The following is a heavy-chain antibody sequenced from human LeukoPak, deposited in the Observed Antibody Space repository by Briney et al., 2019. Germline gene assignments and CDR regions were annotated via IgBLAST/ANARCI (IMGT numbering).Heavy chain of an antibody. CDR2: IYYTGTP. CDR1: GDSMTGYY. Sequence: SETLSLTCSVSGDSMTGYYWSRIRQPPGKGLEWIGYIYYTGTPNYNPSLKSRVTLSVDPSNNQLSLRLTSVTAAAPAVYFCARDFDGDYG. V-gene: IGHV4-59*01. J-gene: IGHJ6*01. D-gene: IGHD3-9*01. CDR3: ARDFDGDYG.